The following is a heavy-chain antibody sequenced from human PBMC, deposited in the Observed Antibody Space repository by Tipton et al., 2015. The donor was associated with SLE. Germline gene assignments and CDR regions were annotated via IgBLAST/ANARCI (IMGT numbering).Heavy chain of an antibody. V-gene: IGHV4-39*07. D-gene: IGHD5-12*01. CDR1: GGSIHSSSFY. J-gene: IGHJ4*02. CDR2: FYYGKST. CDR3: ARLLSAYDGNFDY. Sequence: LSLTCTVSGGSIHSSSFYWGWIRQPPGKGLAWIGSFYYGKSTFYSPSLQSRVTISVDTSTHRLSRQLRSVTAADTALCYCARLLSAYDGNFDYWGQGTLLTVPS.